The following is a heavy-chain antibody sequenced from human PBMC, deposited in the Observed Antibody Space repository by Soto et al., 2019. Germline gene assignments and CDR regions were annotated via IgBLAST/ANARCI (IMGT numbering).Heavy chain of an antibody. CDR3: ARDEAPYDSSGYSYGTLFDY. J-gene: IGHJ4*02. Sequence: QVQLVQSGAEVKKPGASVKVSCKASGYTFTSYGISCLRQAPGQGLEWMGWISAYNGNTNYAQKLQGRVTMTPDTSKSNASSGVRGLRSDYTAVSSCARDEAPYDSSGYSYGTLFDYWGQGTLV. CDR2: ISAYNGNT. CDR1: GYTFTSYG. D-gene: IGHD3-22*01. V-gene: IGHV1-18*01.